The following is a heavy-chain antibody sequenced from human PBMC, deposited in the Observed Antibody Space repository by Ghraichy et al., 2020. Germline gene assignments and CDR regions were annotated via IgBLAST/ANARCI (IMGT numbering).Heavy chain of an antibody. CDR3: AREGHTAIVYYYYGMDV. CDR2: IYTSGST. Sequence: SETLSLTCTVSGGSISSGSYYWSWIRQLAGKGLEWVGSIYTSGSTNYNPSLKSRVTISVDTYKNQFSLKLCSVTAADTAVYYCAREGHTAIVYYYYGMDVWGQGTTVTVSS. J-gene: IGHJ6*02. CDR1: GGSISSGSYY. D-gene: IGHD5-18*01. V-gene: IGHV4-61*02.